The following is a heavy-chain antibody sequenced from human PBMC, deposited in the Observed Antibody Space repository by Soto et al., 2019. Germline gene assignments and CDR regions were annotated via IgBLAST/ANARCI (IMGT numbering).Heavy chain of an antibody. CDR3: ARELDSGYFDY. J-gene: IGHJ4*02. CDR2: IYSGGST. CDR1: GFTVSSNY. D-gene: IGHD3-10*01. V-gene: IGHV3-66*01. Sequence: GGSLRLSCAASGFTVSSNYMSWVRQAPGKGLEWVSVIYSGGSTYYADSVKGRFTISRDNSKNTLYLQMNSLRAEDTAVYYCARELDSGYFDYWGQGTLVTVSS.